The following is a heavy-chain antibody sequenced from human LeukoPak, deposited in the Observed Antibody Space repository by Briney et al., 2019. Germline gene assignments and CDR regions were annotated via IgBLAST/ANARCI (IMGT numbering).Heavy chain of an antibody. CDR3: ARDGPPIAAAGPYFDY. J-gene: IGHJ4*02. V-gene: IGHV3-11*01. CDR2: ISSSASTI. D-gene: IGHD6-13*01. Sequence: GGSLRLSCAASGFTFSDYYMSWIRQAPGKGLEWVSYISSSASTIYYADSVKGRFTISRDNAKNSLYLQMNSLRAEDTAVYYCARDGPPIAAAGPYFDYWGQGTLVTVSS. CDR1: GFTFSDYY.